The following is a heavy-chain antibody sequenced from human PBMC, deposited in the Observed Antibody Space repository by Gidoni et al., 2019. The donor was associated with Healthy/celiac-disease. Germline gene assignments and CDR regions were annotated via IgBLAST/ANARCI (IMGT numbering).Heavy chain of an antibody. V-gene: IGHV4-34*01. CDR3: ARGDLWFGELAYDY. J-gene: IGHJ4*02. Sequence: QVQLQQWGAGLLKPSETLSLTCAVYVWSFSGYYWRWIRQPPGKGLEWIGEINHSGSTNYNPSLKSRVTISVDTSKNQFSLKLSSVTAADTAVYYCARGDLWFGELAYDYWGQGTLVTVSS. CDR2: INHSGST. D-gene: IGHD3-10*01. CDR1: VWSFSGYY.